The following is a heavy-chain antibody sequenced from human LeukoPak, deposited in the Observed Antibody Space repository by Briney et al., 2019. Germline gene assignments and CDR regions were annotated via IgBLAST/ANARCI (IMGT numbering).Heavy chain of an antibody. J-gene: IGHJ3*01. D-gene: IGHD3-10*01. CDR2: ISAYNGNT. CDR3: GRARGVMVGGEGDVFDF. CDR1: GYTFTSYG. Sequence: ASVKVSCKASGYTFTSYGISWVRQAPGQGLEWMGWISAYNGNTNYAQRLQGRVTMTTDTSTSTAYMELRSLRSDDTAVYYCGRARGVMVGGEGDVFDFGAQGTMVTVSS. V-gene: IGHV1-18*01.